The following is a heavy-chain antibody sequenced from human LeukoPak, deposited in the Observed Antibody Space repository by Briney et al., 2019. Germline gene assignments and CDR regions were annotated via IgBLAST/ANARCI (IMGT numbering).Heavy chain of an antibody. CDR1: GFTFSSYE. V-gene: IGHV3-48*03. Sequence: GGSLRLSCAASGFTFSSYEMNWVRQAPGKGLAWISYISSAGTTKIYADSVRGRFTISRDNAKNSLYLQMNSLRAEDTAVYYCARDYWFDPWGHGTLVTVSS. J-gene: IGHJ5*02. CDR3: ARDYWFDP. CDR2: ISSAGTTK.